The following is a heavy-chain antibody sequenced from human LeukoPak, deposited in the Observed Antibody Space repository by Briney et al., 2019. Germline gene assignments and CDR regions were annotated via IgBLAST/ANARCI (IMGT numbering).Heavy chain of an antibody. CDR3: ARDPNSLRYFDL. Sequence: SETLSLTCTVSGGSISSYYWSWIRQPPGKGLEWIGYIYYSGSTNYNPSLKSRVTISVDTSKNQFSLKLSSVTAADTAVYYCARDPNSLRYFDLWGRGTLVTVSS. J-gene: IGHJ2*01. V-gene: IGHV4-59*12. CDR2: IYYSGST. CDR1: GGSISSYY. D-gene: IGHD2/OR15-2a*01.